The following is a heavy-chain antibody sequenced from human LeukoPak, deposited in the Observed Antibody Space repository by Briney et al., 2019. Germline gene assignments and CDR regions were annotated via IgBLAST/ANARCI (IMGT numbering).Heavy chain of an antibody. D-gene: IGHD3-22*01. CDR3: ARENYYDSSGYDLDY. J-gene: IGHJ4*02. V-gene: IGHV1-18*01. CDR1: GYTFTSYG. Sequence: ASVKVSCKASGYTFTSYGISWVRQAPGQGLEWMGWISAYNGNTNCAQKLQGRVTMTTDTSTSTAYMELRSLRSDDTAVYYCARENYYDSSGYDLDYWGQGTLVTVSS. CDR2: ISAYNGNT.